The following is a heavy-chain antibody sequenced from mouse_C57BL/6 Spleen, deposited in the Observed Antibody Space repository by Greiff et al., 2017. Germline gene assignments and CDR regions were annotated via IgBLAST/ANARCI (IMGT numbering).Heavy chain of an antibody. CDR3: ARKVRWAMDY. D-gene: IGHD2-14*01. V-gene: IGHV1-55*01. CDR1: GYTFTSYW. J-gene: IGHJ4*01. CDR2: IYPGSGST. Sequence: QVPLQQPGAELVQPGASVKMSCKASGYTFTSYWITWVKQRPGQGLAWIGDIYPGSGSTNYNEKFKSKATLTVDTSSSTAYMQLSSLTSEDSAVYYGARKVRWAMDYWGQGTSVTVSS.